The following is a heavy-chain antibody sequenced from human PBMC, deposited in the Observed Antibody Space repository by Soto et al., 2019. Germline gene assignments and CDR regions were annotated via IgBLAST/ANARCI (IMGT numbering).Heavy chain of an antibody. CDR2: IWYDGSNK. D-gene: IGHD4-17*01. Sequence: QVQLVESGGGVVQPGRSLRLSCAASGFTFSSYVMHWVRQAPGKGLEWVAVIWYDGSNKYSADSVKGRFTIPRDNSKNALYMQKNSMRGEDTAVYYCARQPSMYGDQWGTCGYWGQGTLVTVSS. CDR3: ARQPSMYGDQWGTCGY. J-gene: IGHJ4*02. V-gene: IGHV3-33*01. CDR1: GFTFSSYV.